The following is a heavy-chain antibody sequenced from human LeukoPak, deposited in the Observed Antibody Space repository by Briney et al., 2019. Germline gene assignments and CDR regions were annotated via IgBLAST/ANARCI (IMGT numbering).Heavy chain of an antibody. J-gene: IGHJ4*02. D-gene: IGHD2-2*01. Sequence: GGSLRLSCTVSGFTVSSNSMSWVRQAPGKGLEWVSFIYSDNTHYSDSVKGRFTISRDNSKNTLYLQMNSLRAEDTAVYYCARALRLCSSTSCYAYRTFDYWGQGTLVTVSS. CDR2: IYSDNT. CDR1: GFTVSSNS. V-gene: IGHV3-53*01. CDR3: ARALRLCSSTSCYAYRTFDY.